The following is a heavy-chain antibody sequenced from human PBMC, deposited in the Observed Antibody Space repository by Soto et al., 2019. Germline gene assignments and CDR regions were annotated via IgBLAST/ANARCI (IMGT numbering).Heavy chain of an antibody. CDR3: ARGQKLFQDGRFDY. CDR1: GYTFTSYV. D-gene: IGHD1-1*01. Sequence: ASVKVSCKASGYTFTSYVITWVRQAPGQGLEWMGWISVYNGNTNYAQRLQGRVTMTTDTSTTTAYMELRSLRSDDTAVYYCARGQKLFQDGRFDYWGQGTLVNVSS. V-gene: IGHV1-18*01. CDR2: ISVYNGNT. J-gene: IGHJ4*02.